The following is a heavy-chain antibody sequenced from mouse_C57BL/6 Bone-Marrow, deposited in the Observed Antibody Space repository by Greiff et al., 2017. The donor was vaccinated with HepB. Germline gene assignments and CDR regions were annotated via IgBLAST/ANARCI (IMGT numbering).Heavy chain of an antibody. CDR1: GFTFSNYW. Sequence: DVQLVESGGGLVQPGGSMKLSCVASGFTFSNYWMNWVRQSPEKGLEWVAQIRLKSDNYATHYAESVKGRFTISRDDSKSSVYLQMNNLRAEDTGIYYCSRQLRPYAMDYWGQGTSVTVSS. D-gene: IGHD3-2*02. V-gene: IGHV6-3*01. CDR3: SRQLRPYAMDY. CDR2: IRLKSDNYAT. J-gene: IGHJ4*01.